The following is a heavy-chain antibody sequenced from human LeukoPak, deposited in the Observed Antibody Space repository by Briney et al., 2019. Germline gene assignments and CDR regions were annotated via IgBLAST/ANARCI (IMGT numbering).Heavy chain of an antibody. D-gene: IGHD3-10*01. Sequence: SETLSLTCTVSGASLNIYYWSWLRQSPGKGLEWIAFINDRGNTNYIPSLMSRATISMDTSKSQFSLTLNSVTPADAGVYFCARSSSASYHHAFGLWGQGILVTVSP. V-gene: IGHV4-59*12. CDR3: ARSSSASYHHAFGL. CDR2: INDRGNT. J-gene: IGHJ4*02. CDR1: GASLNIYY.